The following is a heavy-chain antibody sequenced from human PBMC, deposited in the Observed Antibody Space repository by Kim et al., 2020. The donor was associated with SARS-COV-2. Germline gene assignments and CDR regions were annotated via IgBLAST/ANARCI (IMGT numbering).Heavy chain of an antibody. CDR2: ISYDGSNK. CDR1: GFTFSSYG. J-gene: IGHJ6*01. V-gene: IGHV3-33*05. Sequence: GGSLRLSCAASGFTFSSYGMHWVRQAPGKGLEWVAVISYDGSNKYYADSVKGRFTISRDNSKNTLHLHMNSLRAEDTAAYYCARTLYSGYDSYYYYGMD. CDR3: ARTLYSGYDSYYYYGMD. D-gene: IGHD5-12*01.